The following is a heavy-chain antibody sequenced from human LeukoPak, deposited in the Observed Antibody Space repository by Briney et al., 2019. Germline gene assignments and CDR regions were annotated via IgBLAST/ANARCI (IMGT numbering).Heavy chain of an antibody. D-gene: IGHD4-17*01. J-gene: IGHJ4*02. CDR2: IKQDGSEK. CDR1: GFTFSDYW. CDR3: ARVGSVTRLNY. V-gene: IGHV3-7*01. Sequence: GGSLRLSCAASGFTFSDYWMTWVRQAPGSGLEWVANIKQDGSEKYYVDSMKGRFTISRDNAKNSLYLQMNSLRAEDTAVYYCARVGSVTRLNYWGQGTLVSVSS.